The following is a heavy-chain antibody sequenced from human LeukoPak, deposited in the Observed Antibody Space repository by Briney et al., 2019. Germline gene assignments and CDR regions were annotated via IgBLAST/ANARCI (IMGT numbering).Heavy chain of an antibody. CDR1: GFTSSSYG. Sequence: GRSLRLSCAASGFTSSSYGMHWVRQAPGKGLEWVAVIWYDGSNKYYADSVKGRFTISRDNSKNTLYLQMNSLRAEDTAVYYCARGAYSSSWYTYWGQGTLVTVSS. CDR3: ARGAYSSSWYTY. CDR2: IWYDGSNK. V-gene: IGHV3-33*01. D-gene: IGHD6-13*01. J-gene: IGHJ4*02.